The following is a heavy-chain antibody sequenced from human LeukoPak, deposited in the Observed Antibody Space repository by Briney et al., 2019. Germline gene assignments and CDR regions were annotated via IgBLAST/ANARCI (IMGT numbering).Heavy chain of an antibody. D-gene: IGHD5-24*01. CDR3: AIRRVEMATISFDY. J-gene: IGHJ4*02. CDR1: GYTLTGLS. Sequence: ASVKVSCKVSGYTLTGLSMHWVRQAPGKGLEWMGGFDPEDGETIYAQKFQGRVTMTEDTSTDTAYMELSSLRSEDTAVYYCAIRRVEMATISFDYWGQGTLVTVSS. V-gene: IGHV1-24*01. CDR2: FDPEDGET.